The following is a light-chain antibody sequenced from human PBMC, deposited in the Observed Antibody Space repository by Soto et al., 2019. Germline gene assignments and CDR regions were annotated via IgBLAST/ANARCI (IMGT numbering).Light chain of an antibody. CDR1: QSISYW. J-gene: IGKJ1*01. CDR3: QQYSNYWT. Sequence: DIKMTQSPSTLSASVGDGVTITCRASQSISYWLAWYQQKPGKAPNLLIYKASSLESEVPSRFSGSGSGTEFTLTISSLQPDDFVTDYCQQYSNYWTFGQGTKVEIK. V-gene: IGKV1-5*03. CDR2: KAS.